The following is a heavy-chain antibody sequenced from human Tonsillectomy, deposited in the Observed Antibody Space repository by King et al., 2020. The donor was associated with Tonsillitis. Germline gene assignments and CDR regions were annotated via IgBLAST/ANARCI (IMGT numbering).Heavy chain of an antibody. CDR3: AKDNCGYSSGCYYYGMDV. Sequence: VQLVESGGGLVQPGRSLRLSCAASGFTFNDYAMHWVRQAPGKGLEWVSGISWNSGRIGYADSVKGRFTISRDHAKNSLYLQMNSLRAEDTALYYCAKDNCGYSSGCYYYGMDVWGQGTTVTVSS. V-gene: IGHV3-9*01. J-gene: IGHJ6*02. CDR1: GFTFNDYA. CDR2: ISWNSGRI. D-gene: IGHD5-18*01.